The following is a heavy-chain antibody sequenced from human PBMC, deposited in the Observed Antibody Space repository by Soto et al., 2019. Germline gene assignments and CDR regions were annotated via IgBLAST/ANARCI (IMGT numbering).Heavy chain of an antibody. CDR2: ISTSGGST. CDR3: AKDIGPQYEGLAPFDS. V-gene: IGHV3-23*01. CDR1: GFTFSSYA. Sequence: PGGSLRLSCAASGFTFSSYAMSWVRQAPGKGLEWVSAISTSGGSTYYADSVKGRFTISRDNSKNTLYLQMNSLRAEDTAVYYCAKDIGPQYEGLAPFDSWGQGTLVTVSS. D-gene: IGHD6-19*01. J-gene: IGHJ4*02.